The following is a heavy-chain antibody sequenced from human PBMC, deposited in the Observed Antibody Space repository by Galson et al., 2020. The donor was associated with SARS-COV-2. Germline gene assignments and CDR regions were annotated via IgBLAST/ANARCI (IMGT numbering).Heavy chain of an antibody. CDR2: ISGHNGNT. J-gene: IGHJ4*02. D-gene: IGHD3-10*01. CDR1: GYTFTTYG. Sequence: ASVKVSCKASGYTFTTYGISWVRQAPGQGLEWMGWISGHNGNTNYAQKLQGRVTMTTDTSTSTAYMELRSLRSDDTAVYYCARDVGSGSYWWVPGFDYWGQGTLVTVSS. CDR3: ARDVGSGSYWWVPGFDY. V-gene: IGHV1-18*01.